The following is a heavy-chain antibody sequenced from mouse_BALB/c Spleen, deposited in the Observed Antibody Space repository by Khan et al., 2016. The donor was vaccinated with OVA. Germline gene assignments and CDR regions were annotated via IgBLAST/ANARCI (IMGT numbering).Heavy chain of an antibody. V-gene: IGHV3-2*02. CDR1: GYSITSDYA. D-gene: IGHD2-12*01. CDR3: GRILYYNYGDALDY. Sequence: EVQLQESGPGLVKPSQSLSLTCTVTGYSITSDYAWNWIRQFPGNKLEWMGYISSSGSASYNPSLKSRISITRDTSKNQFFLQLKSVTTEDTATYYCGRILYYNYGDALDYGGRGTSVTVSS. CDR2: ISSSGSA. J-gene: IGHJ4*01.